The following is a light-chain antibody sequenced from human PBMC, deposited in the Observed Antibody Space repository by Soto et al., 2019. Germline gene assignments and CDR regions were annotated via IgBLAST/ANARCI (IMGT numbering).Light chain of an antibody. CDR2: DAS. V-gene: IGKV3-11*01. Sequence: EIVLAQSPDTLYLSPGERATLSCWASHSVTTHLAWFQQRPGQTPRLLIYDASTRAPGIPARFSGSGSGTDFTLAIRRLEPEDFAVYYCHQFGYSPRPFGQGTKVAIK. J-gene: IGKJ1*01. CDR3: HQFGYSPRP. CDR1: HSVTTH.